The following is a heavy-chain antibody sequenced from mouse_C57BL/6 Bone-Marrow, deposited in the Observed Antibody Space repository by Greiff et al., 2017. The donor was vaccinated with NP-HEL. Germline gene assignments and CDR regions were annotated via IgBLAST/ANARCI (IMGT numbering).Heavy chain of an antibody. D-gene: IGHD1-1*01. Sequence: EVKLVESGGGLVKPGGSLKLSCAASGFTFSSYSMSWVRQTPEKRLEWVATISDGGSYTYYPDNVKGRFTISRDNAKNNLYLQMSHLKSEDTAMYYCARDRGLRGWGQGTTLTVSS. J-gene: IGHJ2*01. CDR2: ISDGGSYT. V-gene: IGHV5-4*01. CDR3: ARDRGLRG. CDR1: GFTFSSYS.